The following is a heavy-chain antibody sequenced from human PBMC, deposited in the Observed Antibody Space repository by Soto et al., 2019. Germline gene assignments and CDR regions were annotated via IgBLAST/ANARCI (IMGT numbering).Heavy chain of an antibody. CDR2: IYYSGNT. Sequence: SETLSLTCTVSGSSFSPYYWSWIRQPPGKGLEWIGYIYYSGNTNYNPSLMSRVAISVDTSNDQFSLRLTSVTAGDTAIYYCARTQGLKDFWDGLSYPFDYWGHGIAVTVSS. CDR1: GSSFSPYY. J-gene: IGHJ4*01. D-gene: IGHD3-3*01. V-gene: IGHV4-59*01. CDR3: ARTQGLKDFWDGLSYPFDY.